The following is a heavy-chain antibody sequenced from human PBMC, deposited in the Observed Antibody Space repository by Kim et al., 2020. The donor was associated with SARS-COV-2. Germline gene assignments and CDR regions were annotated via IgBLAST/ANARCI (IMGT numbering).Heavy chain of an antibody. Sequence: GGSLRLSCAASGFTFSSYAMHWVRQAPGKGLEWVAVISYDGSNKYYVDSVKGRFTISRDNSKNTLYLQMNSLRAEDTAVYYCARAYGDYSLYYYYYYGMDVWGQGTTVTVSS. CDR1: GFTFSSYA. V-gene: IGHV3-30*04. CDR3: ARAYGDYSLYYYYYYGMDV. D-gene: IGHD4-17*01. J-gene: IGHJ6*02. CDR2: ISYDGSNK.